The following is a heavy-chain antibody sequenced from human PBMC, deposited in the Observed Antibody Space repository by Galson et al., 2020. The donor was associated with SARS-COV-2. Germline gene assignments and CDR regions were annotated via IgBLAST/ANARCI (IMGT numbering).Heavy chain of an antibody. CDR1: GFPFSSYS. J-gene: IGHJ6*04. D-gene: IGHD1-26*01. CDR2: ISSTSDYI. Sequence: GGSLRLSCAVSGFPFSSYSLNWVRQAPGKGLEWVSSISSTSDYIYYADSVKGRFTISRDNAKNSLYLQMNSLRAEDTAVYYCARDASWAMFGMDVWGKGTTVTVPS. CDR3: ARDASWAMFGMDV. V-gene: IGHV3-21*06.